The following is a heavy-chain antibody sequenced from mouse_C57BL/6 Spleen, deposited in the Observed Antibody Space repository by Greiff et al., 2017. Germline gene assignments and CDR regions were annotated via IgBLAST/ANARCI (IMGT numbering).Heavy chain of an antibody. Sequence: VQLKESGAELVRPGASVTLSCKASGYTFTDYEMHWVKQTPVHGLEWIGAIDPETGGTAYNQKFKGKAILTADKSSSTAYMELRSLTSEDSAVYYCTRDGYYFAYWGQGTLVTVSA. CDR3: TRDGYYFAY. CDR2: IDPETGGT. D-gene: IGHD2-3*01. J-gene: IGHJ3*01. CDR1: GYTFTDYE. V-gene: IGHV1-15*01.